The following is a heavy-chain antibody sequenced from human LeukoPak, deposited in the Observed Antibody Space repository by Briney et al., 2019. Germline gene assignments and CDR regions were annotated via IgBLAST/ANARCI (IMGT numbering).Heavy chain of an antibody. CDR3: ARPYCSRTTCKAMDV. CDR2: ITYDESEK. Sequence: GGSLRLSCVASGFTFSNYALNWVRQTPGRGLEWVAFITYDESEKFYVDSVKGRFAISRDNPKKTLYLQMNSLRGEDTAVYYCARPYCSRTTCKAMDVWGQGTTVTVSS. CDR1: GFTFSNYA. V-gene: IGHV3-30*09. J-gene: IGHJ6*02. D-gene: IGHD2-2*01.